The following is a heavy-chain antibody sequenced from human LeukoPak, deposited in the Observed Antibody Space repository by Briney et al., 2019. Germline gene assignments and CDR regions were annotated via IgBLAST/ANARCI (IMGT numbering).Heavy chain of an antibody. CDR1: GFTFSIYG. CDR2: ISYDGSNK. J-gene: IGHJ3*02. D-gene: IGHD1-26*01. CDR3: ASSGRIKGDAFDI. Sequence: GRSLRLSCAASGFTFSIYGMHWVRQAPGKGLEWVAVISYDGSNKYYADSVKGRFTISRDNSKNTLYLQMNSLRTEDTAVYYCASSGRIKGDAFDIWGQGTMVTVSS. V-gene: IGHV3-30*03.